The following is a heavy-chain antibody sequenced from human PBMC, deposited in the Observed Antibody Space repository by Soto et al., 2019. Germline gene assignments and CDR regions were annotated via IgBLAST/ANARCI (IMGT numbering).Heavy chain of an antibody. CDR3: ARGAVVVVAATPGNYYYYMDV. J-gene: IGHJ6*03. V-gene: IGHV1-18*01. CDR1: GYTFTSYG. Sequence: QVQLVQSGAEVKKPGASVKVSCKASGYTFTSYGISWVRQAPGQGLEWMGWISAYNGNTNYAQKVQGRVTMTTDTSTSTAYMELRSLRSDDTAVYYCARGAVVVVAATPGNYYYYMDVWGKGTTVTVSS. CDR2: ISAYNGNT. D-gene: IGHD2-15*01.